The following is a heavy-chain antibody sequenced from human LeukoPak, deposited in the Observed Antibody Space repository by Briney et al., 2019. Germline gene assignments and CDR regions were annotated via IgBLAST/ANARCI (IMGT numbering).Heavy chain of an antibody. CDR3: ARGGSGSYYYYYYYMDV. CDR1: GFTFSSHA. V-gene: IGHV3-30*01. Sequence: GGSLRLSCAASGFTFSSHAMHWVRQAPGKGLEWVAVISYDGSKKYYADSVKGRFTISRDNSKNTLFLEVNSLRAEDTAVYDCARGGSGSYYYYYYYMDVWGKGTTVTVSS. J-gene: IGHJ6*03. CDR2: ISYDGSKK. D-gene: IGHD3-10*01.